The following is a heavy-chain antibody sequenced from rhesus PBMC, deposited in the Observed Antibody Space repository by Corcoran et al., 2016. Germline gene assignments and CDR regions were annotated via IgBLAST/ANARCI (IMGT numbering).Heavy chain of an antibody. Sequence: QVQLQESGPGLVKPSETLSLTCAVSGGSFSSYWWSWIRQPPGKGLEWIGEFNGNSGSTNYNPSRKSLVTSSKDASKNQFSLRLSSVTAADTAVYYCARFGAAGLFDYWGQGVLVTVSS. J-gene: IGHJ4*01. CDR2: FNGNSGST. V-gene: IGHV4-80*01. CDR1: GGSFSSYW. CDR3: ARFGAAGLFDY. D-gene: IGHD6-13*01.